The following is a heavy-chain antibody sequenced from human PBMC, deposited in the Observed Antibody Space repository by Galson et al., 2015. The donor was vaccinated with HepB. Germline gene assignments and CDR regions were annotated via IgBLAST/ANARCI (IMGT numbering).Heavy chain of an antibody. D-gene: IGHD3-3*01. CDR1: GFTFSSYW. CDR2: IKQDGSEK. J-gene: IGHJ4*02. V-gene: IGHV3-7*01. Sequence: SLRLSCAASGFTFSSYWMSWVRQAPGKGLEWVANIKQDGSEKYFVDSVKGRLTISRDNAKNSLYLQMNSLRAEDTAVYYCARDLDRRVLDYWGQGTLVTVSS. CDR3: ARDLDRRVLDY.